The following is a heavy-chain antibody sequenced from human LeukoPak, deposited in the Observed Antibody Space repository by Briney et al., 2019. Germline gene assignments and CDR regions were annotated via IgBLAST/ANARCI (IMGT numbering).Heavy chain of an antibody. CDR3: TREGADVFDI. Sequence: GGSLRLSCAASGFTFSSYWMHWVRQAPGKGLEWVSSISSGSTYIYYADSVKGRLTISRDNAKNSLYLQMNSLRAEDTAVYYCTREGADVFDIWGHGTMVTVSS. J-gene: IGHJ3*02. CDR1: GFTFSSYW. D-gene: IGHD3-16*01. V-gene: IGHV3-21*01. CDR2: ISSGSTYI.